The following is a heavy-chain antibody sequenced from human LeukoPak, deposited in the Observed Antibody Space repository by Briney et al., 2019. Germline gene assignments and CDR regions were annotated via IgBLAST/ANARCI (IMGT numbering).Heavy chain of an antibody. CDR3: VREGFYFFDF. CDR1: GFTFTNNF. J-gene: IGHJ4*01. CDR2: IKQDSSET. Sequence: GGSLRLSCAASGFTFTNNFMSWVRQVPGKGLEWVANIKQDSSETTYADSVRGRFTIFRDNAKDSVYLQMNSLRAEDSATYYCVREGFYFFDFWGQGTLVTVSS. V-gene: IGHV3-7*01.